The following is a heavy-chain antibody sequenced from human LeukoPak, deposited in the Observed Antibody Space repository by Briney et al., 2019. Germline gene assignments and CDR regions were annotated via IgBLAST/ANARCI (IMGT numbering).Heavy chain of an antibody. Sequence: KASETLSLTCTVSGGFISSSSYYWGWIRQPPGEGLEWIGSIYYTGSTYYNPSLKSRVTISVDTSKNQFSLKLSSVTAADTAVYYCASCSYYYYYMDVWGKGTTVTVSS. V-gene: IGHV4-39*07. CDR1: GGFISSSSYY. CDR2: IYYTGST. J-gene: IGHJ6*03. CDR3: ASCSYYYYYMDV. D-gene: IGHD3-10*02.